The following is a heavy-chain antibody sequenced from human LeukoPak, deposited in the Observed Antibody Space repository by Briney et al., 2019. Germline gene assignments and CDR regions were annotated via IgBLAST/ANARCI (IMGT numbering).Heavy chain of an antibody. D-gene: IGHD5-18*01. V-gene: IGHV3-74*01. J-gene: IGHJ4*02. CDR3: AISATAMDTFDY. Sequence: PGGSLRLSCAASGFTFSSYWMHWVRQAPGKGLVWVSHINSDGSSTNYADSVKGRFTISRDNAKNTLYLQMNSLRAEDTAVYYCAISATAMDTFDYWGQGTLVTVSS. CDR2: INSDGSST. CDR1: GFTFSSYW.